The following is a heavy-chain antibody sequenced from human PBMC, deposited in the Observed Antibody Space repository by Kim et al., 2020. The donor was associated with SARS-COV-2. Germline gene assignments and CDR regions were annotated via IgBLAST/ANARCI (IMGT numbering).Heavy chain of an antibody. CDR1: GDTFTNYA. D-gene: IGHD6-19*01. Sequence: ASVKVSCKASGDTFTNYAINWVRQAPGQGLEWMGWINTNTGNPTYAQGFTGRFVFSLDTSVRTTYLQISSLKAEDSAVYFCARSIAVAINFGMDVWGHGTTVTVSS. CDR3: ARSIAVAINFGMDV. J-gene: IGHJ6*02. V-gene: IGHV7-4-1*02. CDR2: INTNTGNP.